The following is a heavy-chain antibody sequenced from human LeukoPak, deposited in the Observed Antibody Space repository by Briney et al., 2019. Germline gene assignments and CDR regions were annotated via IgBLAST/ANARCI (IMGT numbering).Heavy chain of an antibody. CDR2: IYTSGST. CDR1: GGXISSYF. CDR3: AREGIAAAGILSLHYYYYGMDV. J-gene: IGHJ6*02. V-gene: IGHV4-4*07. D-gene: IGHD6-13*01. Sequence: SETLSLTCTVPGGXISSYFCSWIRQPAGKGLEWIVRIYTSGSTNYNPSLKCRVTMSVDTSKHQLSLILSSVTAAVTTVYYCAREGIAAAGILSLHYYYYGMDVWGQGTTVTVSS.